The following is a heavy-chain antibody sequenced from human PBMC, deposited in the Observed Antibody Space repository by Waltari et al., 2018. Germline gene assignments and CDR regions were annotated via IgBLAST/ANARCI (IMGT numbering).Heavy chain of an antibody. V-gene: IGHV3-74*01. Sequence: EVQLVESGGGLVQPGGSLRLSCAASGFSFSNYWKHWVRQAPGKGLVWVSRISSDGTSADYADSVKGRFTLSRDNAKNTLYLQLSSLRTEDTAVYFCTRARYGDYEDYWGQGTLVTVSS. CDR1: GFSFSNYW. D-gene: IGHD4-17*01. CDR2: ISSDGTSA. J-gene: IGHJ4*02. CDR3: TRARYGDYEDY.